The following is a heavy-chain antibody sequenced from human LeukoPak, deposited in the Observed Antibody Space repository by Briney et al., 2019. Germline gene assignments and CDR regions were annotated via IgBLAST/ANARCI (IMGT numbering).Heavy chain of an antibody. J-gene: IGHJ1*01. V-gene: IGHV3-21*01. CDR2: IISSSINI. CDR1: GFTFSSYS. Sequence: PGGSLRLSCAASGFTFSSYSMNWVRQAPGKGLEWVSSIISSSINIYYADSLKGRFTISRVNAKNSLYLQMNSLRAQDTAVYYCARDSGQWLVSNFQHWGQGTLVTVSS. CDR3: ARDSGQWLVSNFQH. D-gene: IGHD6-19*01.